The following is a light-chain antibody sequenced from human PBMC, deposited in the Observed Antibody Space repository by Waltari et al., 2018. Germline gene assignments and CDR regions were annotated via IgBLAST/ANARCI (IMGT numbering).Light chain of an antibody. J-gene: IGLJ3*02. Sequence: QSVLTQAPSVSAAPGQKVTISCSGSTPNIGHNYVSWYQQFPGTCPKLLIYEENRPPSGIPDRFSVSKAGASATLGITGLQTGDEANYYCGTWDSSLGIGVLGGGTRVTVL. V-gene: IGLV1-51*01. CDR3: GTWDSSLGIGV. CDR2: EEN. CDR1: TPNIGHNY.